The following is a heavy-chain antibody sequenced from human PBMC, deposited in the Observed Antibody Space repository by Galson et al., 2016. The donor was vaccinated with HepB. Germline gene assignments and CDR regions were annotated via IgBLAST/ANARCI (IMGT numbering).Heavy chain of an antibody. CDR2: INPFSGDT. V-gene: IGHV1-2*06. J-gene: IGHJ4*02. Sequence: SVKVSCKASGYTFTDYWLHWVRQAPGQGLEWVGRINPFSGDTKTAQKFQDRVTMTRDTSVSTGYMDLSRLTSDGTAVYFCARGWTVRPDYWGQGTLVTVSS. CDR3: ARGWTVRPDY. CDR1: GYTFTDYW. D-gene: IGHD2-15*01.